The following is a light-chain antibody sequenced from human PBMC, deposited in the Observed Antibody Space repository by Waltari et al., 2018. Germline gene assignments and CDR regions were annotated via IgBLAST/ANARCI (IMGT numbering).Light chain of an antibody. CDR2: YDS. V-gene: IGLV3-21*04. J-gene: IGLJ3*02. Sequence: YVLTQPPSVSVDPGKTARLTCGGANIGSKSVNWYQQKSGQAPVLVMFYDSDRPSEIPERFSGSNSGNTATLTISWVEAGDEADYHCQVWDDVTDSGVFGGGTKLTVL. CDR1: NIGSKS. CDR3: QVWDDVTDSGV.